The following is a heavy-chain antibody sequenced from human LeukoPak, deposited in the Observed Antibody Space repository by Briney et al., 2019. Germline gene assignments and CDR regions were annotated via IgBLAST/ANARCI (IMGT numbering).Heavy chain of an antibody. V-gene: IGHV4-34*01. CDR3: ASYGDLLYYFDC. D-gene: IGHD4-17*01. CDR2: IDHSGST. Sequence: SETLSLTCAVYGGSFSGYYWSWIRQPPGKGLEWIGEIDHSGSTNYNPSLKSRVTISVDTSKNQFSLKLSSVTAADTAVYYCASYGDLLYYFDCWGQGALVTVSS. J-gene: IGHJ4*02. CDR1: GGSFSGYY.